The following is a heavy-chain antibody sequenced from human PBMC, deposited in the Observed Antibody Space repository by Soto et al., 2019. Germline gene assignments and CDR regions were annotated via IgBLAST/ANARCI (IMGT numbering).Heavy chain of an antibody. J-gene: IGHJ4*02. V-gene: IGHV3-30-3*01. CDR3: ARDRWQWLYRYYVDY. CDR2: ISYDGSKE. Sequence: QVQLVDSGGGVVQPGRSLRLSCAASGFTFSNYAIHWVRQAPGQGLEWVAVISYDGSKEFYADSVKGRFTISRDTSKNTLSLQMTSLRRDDTAIYYCARDRWQWLYRYYVDYWGQGTLVTVSS. D-gene: IGHD6-19*01. CDR1: GFTFSNYA.